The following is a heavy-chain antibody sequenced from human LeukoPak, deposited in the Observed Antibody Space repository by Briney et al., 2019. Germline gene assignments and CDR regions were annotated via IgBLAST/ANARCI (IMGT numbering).Heavy chain of an antibody. D-gene: IGHD3-10*01. V-gene: IGHV4-4*07. Sequence: SETLSLTCTVPGGSITNFYWSWIRQPAGKGLEWIGRIYSSGTITYNPSLQSRVTMSVDTSKNEFSLKMSSVTAADTAVYYCTRDSGTTGEVKFDPWGQGTLVAVSS. CDR1: GGSITNFY. CDR2: IYSSGTI. CDR3: TRDSGTTGEVKFDP. J-gene: IGHJ5*02.